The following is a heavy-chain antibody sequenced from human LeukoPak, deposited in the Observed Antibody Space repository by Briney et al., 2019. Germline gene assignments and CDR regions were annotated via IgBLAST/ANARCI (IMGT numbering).Heavy chain of an antibody. J-gene: IGHJ6*02. V-gene: IGHV3-49*03. D-gene: IGHD4-17*01. Sequence: GGSLRLSCTASGFTFGDYAMSWFRQAPGKGLEWVGFIRSKAYGGTTEYAASVKGRFTISRDDSNSIAYLQMNSLKTEDTAVYYCTRASYGDPFSYGMDVWGQGTTVTVSS. CDR1: GFTFGDYA. CDR2: IRSKAYGGTT. CDR3: TRASYGDPFSYGMDV.